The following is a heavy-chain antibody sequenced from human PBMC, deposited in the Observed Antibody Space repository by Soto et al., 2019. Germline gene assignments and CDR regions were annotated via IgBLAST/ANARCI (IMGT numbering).Heavy chain of an antibody. Sequence: QLQLQESGPGLVKPSETLSLTCTVSADSVTISDYYWGWIRQPPVKGLEWIGSTHYSGSTYYNPSLKSGVTISGDTSKKQFSLKLTSVTAADAAVYYCAAHDSGGYYAEYWGQGTLVTVSA. CDR3: AAHDSGGYYAEY. CDR1: ADSVTISDYY. CDR2: THYSGST. V-gene: IGHV4-39*01. D-gene: IGHD3-22*01. J-gene: IGHJ4*02.